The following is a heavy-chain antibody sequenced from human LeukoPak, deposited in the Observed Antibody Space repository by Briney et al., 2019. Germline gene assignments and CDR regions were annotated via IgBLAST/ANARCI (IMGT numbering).Heavy chain of an antibody. J-gene: IGHJ4*02. CDR1: GFTFSSYE. Sequence: PGGSLRLSCAASGFTFSSYEMNWVRQAPGKGLEWVSYISSSGSPIYYADSVKGRFTISRDNAKNSLYLQMNSLRAEDTAVYYCAREKPRSRWFGESGFDYWGQGTLVTVSS. D-gene: IGHD3-10*01. CDR3: AREKPRSRWFGESGFDY. CDR2: ISSSGSPI. V-gene: IGHV3-48*03.